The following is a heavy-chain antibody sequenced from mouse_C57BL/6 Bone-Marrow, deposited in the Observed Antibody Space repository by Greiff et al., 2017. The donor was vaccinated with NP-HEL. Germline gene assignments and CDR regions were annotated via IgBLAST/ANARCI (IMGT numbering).Heavy chain of an antibody. D-gene: IGHD1-1*01. Sequence: VQLQQPGAELVRPGSSVKLSCKASGYTFTSYWMHWVKQRPIQGLEWIGNIDPSDSETHYNQKFKDKATLTVDKSSSTAYMQLSRLTSEDSAVYYCASSLYGDWYFDVWGTGTTVTVSS. J-gene: IGHJ1*03. CDR1: GYTFTSYW. V-gene: IGHV1-52*01. CDR2: IDPSDSET. CDR3: ASSLYGDWYFDV.